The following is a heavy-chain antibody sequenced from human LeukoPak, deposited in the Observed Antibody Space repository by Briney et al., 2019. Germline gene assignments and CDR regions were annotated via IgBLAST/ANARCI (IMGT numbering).Heavy chain of an antibody. D-gene: IGHD4-17*01. CDR1: GFTFSSYA. CDR3: AKENGHYGDYYFEY. J-gene: IGHJ4*02. CDR2: ISYDGSNK. V-gene: IGHV3-30*04. Sequence: GGSLRLSCAASGFTFSSYAMHWVRQAPGKGLEWVAVISYDGSNKYYADSVKGRFTISRDNSKNTLYLQMNSLRAEDTAVYYCAKENGHYGDYYFEYWGQGTLVTVSS.